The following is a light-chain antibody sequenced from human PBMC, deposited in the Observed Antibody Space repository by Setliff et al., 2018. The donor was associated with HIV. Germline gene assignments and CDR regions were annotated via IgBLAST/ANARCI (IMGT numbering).Light chain of an antibody. V-gene: IGLV2-14*03. CDR2: DVI. J-gene: IGLJ3*02. CDR1: SSDVGGLNY. Sequence: QSGLTQPASVSGSPGQWITISCTGTSSDVGGLNYVSWYQQQPGKAPQLLIYDVITRPSGVSDRFSASKSGNTASLTISGLQADDEADYYCSSYTSSSTWVFGGGTKVTVL. CDR3: SSYTSSSTWV.